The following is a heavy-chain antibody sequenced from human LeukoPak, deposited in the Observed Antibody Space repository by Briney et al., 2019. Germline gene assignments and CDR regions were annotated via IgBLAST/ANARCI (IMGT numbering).Heavy chain of an antibody. CDR2: IYSGGST. J-gene: IGHJ6*02. Sequence: PGGSLRLSCAASGFTVSSNYMSWVRQAPGKGLEWVSVIYSGGSTYYADSVKGRFTISRDNSKNTLYLQMNSLRAEDTAVYYCAKGPMSNYYDSSGYLDYYYYYGMDVWGQGTTVTVSS. CDR3: AKGPMSNYYDSSGYLDYYYYYGMDV. CDR1: GFTVSSNY. D-gene: IGHD3-22*01. V-gene: IGHV3-66*01.